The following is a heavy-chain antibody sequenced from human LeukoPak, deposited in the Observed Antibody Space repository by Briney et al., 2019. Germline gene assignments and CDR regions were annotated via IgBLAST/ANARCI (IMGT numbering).Heavy chain of an antibody. D-gene: IGHD6-13*01. Sequence: GGSLRLSCAASGFTFSSYSMNWVRQAPGKGLEWVSYISSSSSTIYYADSVKGRFTISRDNAKNSLYLQMNSLRAEDTAVYYCARDLRQQLVWGQGTLVTVSS. CDR3: ARDLRQQLV. V-gene: IGHV3-48*01. CDR2: ISSSSSTI. CDR1: GFTFSSYS. J-gene: IGHJ4*02.